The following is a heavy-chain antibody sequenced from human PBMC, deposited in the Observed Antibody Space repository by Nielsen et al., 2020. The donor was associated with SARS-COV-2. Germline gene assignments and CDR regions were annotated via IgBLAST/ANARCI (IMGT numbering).Heavy chain of an antibody. CDR2: LRYDGRNE. J-gene: IGHJ4*02. CDR1: GFTLSSHG. CDR3: ARDRDRSGCPMD. V-gene: IGHV3-30*02. Sequence: GESLKISCAASGFTLSSHGIHWVRQAPGKGLEWVAFLRYDGRNEYYTDSVKGRFTISRDNPKNTLYLQMNSLRAEDTAVYYRARDRDRSGCPMDWGQGTLVTVSS. D-gene: IGHD6-19*01.